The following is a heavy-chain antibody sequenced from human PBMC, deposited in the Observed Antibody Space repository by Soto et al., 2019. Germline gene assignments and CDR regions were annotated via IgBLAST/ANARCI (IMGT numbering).Heavy chain of an antibody. CDR2: IYYSGST. CDR1: GGSISSSSYY. CDR3: ERQTPGYSSSWYRNYYYYGMDG. V-gene: IGHV4-39*01. Sequence: SETLSLTCTVSGGSISSSSYYWGWIRQPPGKGLEWIGSIYYSGSTYYHPSLKSRVTISVDTSKNQFSLKLSSVTAADTAVYYCERQTPGYSSSWYRNYYYYGMDGWGQGTTVTV. D-gene: IGHD6-13*01. J-gene: IGHJ6*02.